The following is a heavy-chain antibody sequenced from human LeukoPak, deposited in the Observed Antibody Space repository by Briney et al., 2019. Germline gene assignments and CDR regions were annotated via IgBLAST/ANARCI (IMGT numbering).Heavy chain of an antibody. CDR2: ITHDGSNK. J-gene: IGHJ5*02. CDR1: GFTFSSYA. CDR3: ARDGVRYSGSYGPRGDWFDP. Sequence: PGRSLRLSCAASGFTFSSYAMPWVRQAPGKGPEWVAVITHDGSNKYYADSVKGRFTISRDNSKNTLYLQMNSLRAEDTAVYYCARDGVRYSGSYGPRGDWFDPWGQGTLVTGSA. D-gene: IGHD1-26*01. V-gene: IGHV3-30-3*01.